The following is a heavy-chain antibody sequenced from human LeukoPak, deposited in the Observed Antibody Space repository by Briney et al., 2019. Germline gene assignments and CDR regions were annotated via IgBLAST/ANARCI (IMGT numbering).Heavy chain of an antibody. D-gene: IGHD2-8*01. CDR2: ISGSGDNT. V-gene: IGHV3-23*01. J-gene: IGHJ5*02. CDR3: AREYCTNGVCYRLADNWFDP. CDR1: GFTFNSYG. Sequence: PGGTLRLSCAASGFTFNSYGMNWVRQAPGKGLEWVSAISGSGDNTYYADSVKGRFTISRDNAKNSLYLQMNSLRAEDTAVYYCAREYCTNGVCYRLADNWFDPWGQGTLVTVSS.